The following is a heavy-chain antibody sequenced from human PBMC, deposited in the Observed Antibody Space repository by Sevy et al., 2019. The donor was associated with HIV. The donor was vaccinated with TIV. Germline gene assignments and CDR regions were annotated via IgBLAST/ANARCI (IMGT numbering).Heavy chain of an antibody. CDR3: AKSRALGCWQTAGYDAFDI. CDR2: MSYDGSNK. V-gene: IGHV3-30*18. CDR1: GFTFSSYG. D-gene: IGHD2-8*01. J-gene: IGHJ3*02. Sequence: GGSLRLSCAASGFTFSSYGIHWVRQAPGKGLEWVAVMSYDGSNKYYADSVNGQFTISRDNAKNTRYLQMDSLRVEDTDLYYCAKSRALGCWQTAGYDAFDIWGQGTMVTVSS.